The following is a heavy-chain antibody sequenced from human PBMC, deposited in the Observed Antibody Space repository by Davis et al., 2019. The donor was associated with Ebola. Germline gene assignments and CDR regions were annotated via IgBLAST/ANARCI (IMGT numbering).Heavy chain of an antibody. CDR3: ARGHNYAHEY. V-gene: IGHV1-8*01. D-gene: IGHD4-11*01. J-gene: IGHJ4*02. Sequence: ASVKVSCKASGYIFTGYDINWARQATGQGLEWMGWMNPHSGNTGFAQKFQDRVTMTRDTSTSTVYMELSSLRYDDTADYYCARGHNYAHEYWGQGTLVTVSS. CDR2: MNPHSGNT. CDR1: GYIFTGYD.